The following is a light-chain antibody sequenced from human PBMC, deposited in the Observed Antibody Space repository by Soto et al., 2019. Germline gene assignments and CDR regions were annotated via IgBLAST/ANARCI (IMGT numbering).Light chain of an antibody. CDR3: CSYAGNTLVV. CDR1: SSDVGGYNY. J-gene: IGLJ2*01. V-gene: IGLV2-11*01. Sequence: QSALTQPRSVSGSPGQSVTISCTGTSSDVGGYNYVSWYQQNPGKAPKLMIYDVSKRPSGVSDRFSGSKSANTASLIISGLQAGDEADYYCCSYAGNTLVVFGGGTKLTVL. CDR2: DVS.